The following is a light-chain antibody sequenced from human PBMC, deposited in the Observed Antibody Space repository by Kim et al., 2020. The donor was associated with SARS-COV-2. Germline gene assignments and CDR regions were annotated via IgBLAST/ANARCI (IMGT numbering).Light chain of an antibody. CDR2: QDT. J-gene: IGLJ1*01. CDR1: KLGDKY. CDR3: QAWDSSTKV. V-gene: IGLV3-1*01. Sequence: SYELTQPPSVSVSPGQTASITCSGDKLGDKYACWYQQKPGQSPVLVIYQDTKRPSGIPERFSGSNSGNTATLTISGTQAMVEADYYCQAWDSSTKVFGTG.